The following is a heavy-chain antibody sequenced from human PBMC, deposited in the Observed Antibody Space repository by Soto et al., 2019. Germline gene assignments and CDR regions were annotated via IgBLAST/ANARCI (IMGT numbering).Heavy chain of an antibody. D-gene: IGHD3-10*01. CDR1: GGTFSSYT. CDR3: ARGTKLWFGPSNWFDP. V-gene: IGHV1-69*02. J-gene: IGHJ5*02. Sequence: GASVKVSCKASGGTFSSYTISWVRQAPGQGLEWMGRIIPILGIANYAQKFQGRVTITADKSTSTAYMELSSLRSEDTAVYYCARGTKLWFGPSNWFDPWGQGPLVTVSS. CDR2: IIPILGIA.